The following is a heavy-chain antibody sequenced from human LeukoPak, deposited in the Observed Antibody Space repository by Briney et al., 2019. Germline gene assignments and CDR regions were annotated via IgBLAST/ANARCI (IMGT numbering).Heavy chain of an antibody. CDR2: IRSKAYGGTT. J-gene: IGHJ4*02. D-gene: IGHD6-19*01. CDR3: SRDGAGSGWYYFDY. Sequence: GGSLRLSCTASGLPFGDYAMSWFRQAPGKGLEWVGFIRSKAYGGTTDYAASVKARFTISRDDSNSIAYLQMNSLKTEDTAVYYCSRDGAGSGWYYFDYWSQGTLVTVSS. CDR1: GLPFGDYA. V-gene: IGHV3-49*03.